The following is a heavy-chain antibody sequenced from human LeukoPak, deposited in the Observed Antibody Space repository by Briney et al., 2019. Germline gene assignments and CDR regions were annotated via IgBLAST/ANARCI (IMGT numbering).Heavy chain of an antibody. V-gene: IGHV3-33*06. CDR1: GFTFSSYG. CDR3: AKMLYSSSIGNFDY. CDR2: IWYDGSNK. Sequence: GRSLRLSRAASGFTFSSYGMHWVRQAPGKGLEWVAVIWYDGSNKYYADSVKGRFTISRDNSKNTLYLQMNSLRAEDTAVYYCAKMLYSSSIGNFDYWGQGTLVTVSS. D-gene: IGHD6-13*01. J-gene: IGHJ4*02.